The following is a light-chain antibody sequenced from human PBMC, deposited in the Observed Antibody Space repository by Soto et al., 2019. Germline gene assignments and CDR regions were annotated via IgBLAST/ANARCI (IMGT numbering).Light chain of an antibody. J-gene: IGKJ2*01. Sequence: DIPLTQSPSFLSASVGDRVTITCRASQGISSSLAWYQQKPGKAPKLLIYAASTLQSGVPSRFSGSGSGTEFTLTISSLQPEDLATYCCQHLNSYPPYTFVQGTKLEIK. CDR1: QGISSS. CDR3: QHLNSYPPYT. CDR2: AAS. V-gene: IGKV1-9*01.